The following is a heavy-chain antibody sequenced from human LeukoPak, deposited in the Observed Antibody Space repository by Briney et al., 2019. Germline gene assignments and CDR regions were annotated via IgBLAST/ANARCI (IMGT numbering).Heavy chain of an antibody. Sequence: PGGSLRLSCTASGFTFSDFYMTWIRQVPGRGLEWVASISDLGDSIHYADSVKGRFTISRDNAKNSLYLQMNSLRAEDTAVYYCARDWRDSSGKFPNDAFDIWGQGTMVTVSS. V-gene: IGHV3-11*04. CDR1: GFTFSDFY. D-gene: IGHD3-22*01. J-gene: IGHJ3*02. CDR2: ISDLGDSI. CDR3: ARDWRDSSGKFPNDAFDI.